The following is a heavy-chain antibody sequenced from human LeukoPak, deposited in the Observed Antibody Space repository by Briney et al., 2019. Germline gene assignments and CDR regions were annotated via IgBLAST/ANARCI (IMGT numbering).Heavy chain of an antibody. CDR1: GHMFSNFA. CDR3: ASASPANDY. V-gene: IGHV3-23*01. Sequence: GGSLRLSCVASGHMFSNFAMSWVRQLPGKGLEWVSGVSDSGRRTYYADFVEGRFTISRENSKNTLYLQMKNLRPEDTAIYYCASASPANDYWGQGTLVTVSS. J-gene: IGHJ4*02. CDR2: VSDSGRRT.